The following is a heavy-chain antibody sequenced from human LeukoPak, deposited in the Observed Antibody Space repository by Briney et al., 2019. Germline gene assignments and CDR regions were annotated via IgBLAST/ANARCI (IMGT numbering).Heavy chain of an antibody. J-gene: IGHJ6*03. D-gene: IGHD6-6*01. CDR1: GFTVSSNY. V-gene: IGHV3-53*01. CDR2: IYSGGST. Sequence: GGSLRLSCAASGFTVSSNYMSWVHQAPGKGLEWVSVIYSGGSTYYADSVKGRFTISRDNSKNTLYLQMNSLRAEDTAVYYCARSRFGARSSSSNDYYYYYMDVWGKGTTVTVSS. CDR3: ARSRFGARSSSSNDYYYYYMDV.